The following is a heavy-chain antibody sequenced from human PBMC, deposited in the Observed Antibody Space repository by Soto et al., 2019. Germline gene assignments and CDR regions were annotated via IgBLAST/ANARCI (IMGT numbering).Heavy chain of an antibody. Sequence: QVQLVQSGAEVKKPGASVKVSCKASGYTFTSYGINWVRQAPGRGLEWMGWINPGNGNTKYSQQFQGRVIIDRDTSASTAYMELSSLRSEDTAVYYCARGGYFDSSNYLAYWGLGTRVTVSS. V-gene: IGHV1-3*01. J-gene: IGHJ4*02. D-gene: IGHD3-22*01. CDR3: ARGGYFDSSNYLAY. CDR2: INPGNGNT. CDR1: GYTFTSYG.